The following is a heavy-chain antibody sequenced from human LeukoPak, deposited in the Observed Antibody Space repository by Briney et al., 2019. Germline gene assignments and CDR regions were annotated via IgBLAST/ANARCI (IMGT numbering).Heavy chain of an antibody. D-gene: IGHD5-18*01. CDR3: AKDRGGIVDTAMVIPY. V-gene: IGHV3-23*01. J-gene: IGHJ4*02. CDR1: VFTFSSYA. CDR2: ISGSGGST. Sequence: GGSLRLSCAASVFTFSSYAMSWVRQAPGKGLEWVSAISGSGGSTYYADSVKGRFTISRDNSKNTLYLQMNSLRAEDTAVYYCAKDRGGIVDTAMVIPYWGQGTLVTVSS.